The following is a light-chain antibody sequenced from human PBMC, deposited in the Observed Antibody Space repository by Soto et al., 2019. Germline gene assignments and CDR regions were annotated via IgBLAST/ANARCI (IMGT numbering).Light chain of an antibody. CDR1: QSVSSY. J-gene: IGKJ4*01. CDR3: QQRSNWPLT. V-gene: IGKV3-11*01. Sequence: EIVLTQSPATLSLSPGERATLSCRASQSVSSYLAWYQQKPGQAPRLLIYDASNRATGIPARFGGSGSGTDFTLTINNLEPEDFAVYYCQQRSNWPLTFGGGTKVDIK. CDR2: DAS.